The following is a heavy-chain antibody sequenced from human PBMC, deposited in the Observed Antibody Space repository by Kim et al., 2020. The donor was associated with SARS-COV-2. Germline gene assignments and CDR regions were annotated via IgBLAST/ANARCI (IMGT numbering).Heavy chain of an antibody. Sequence: GGSLRLSCAASGFTFSSYSMNWVRQAPGKGLEWVASISSNSSYIYYADSVKGRFTISRDNAKNSLYLQMNSLRAEDTAVYYCARTPVYSSTQGHWGQGTLVTVAS. CDR2: ISSNSSYI. J-gene: IGHJ4*03. D-gene: IGHD2-2*01. CDR1: GFTFSSYS. CDR3: ARTPVYSSTQGH. V-gene: IGHV3-21*01.